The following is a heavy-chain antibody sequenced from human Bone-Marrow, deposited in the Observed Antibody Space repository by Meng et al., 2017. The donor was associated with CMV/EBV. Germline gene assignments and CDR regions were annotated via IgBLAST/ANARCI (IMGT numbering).Heavy chain of an antibody. Sequence: GGSLRPSCAASGFTSSSYSMNWVRQAPGKGLEWVSSISSSSSYIYYEDSVKGRFTISRDNAENSLYLQMNSLRAEDTAVYYYVRDVVVAAAGDYYYYYGMDVWGQGTTVTVSS. CDR2: ISSSSSYI. CDR3: VRDVVVAAAGDYYYYYGMDV. CDR1: GFTSSSYS. V-gene: IGHV3-21*01. D-gene: IGHD6-13*01. J-gene: IGHJ6*02.